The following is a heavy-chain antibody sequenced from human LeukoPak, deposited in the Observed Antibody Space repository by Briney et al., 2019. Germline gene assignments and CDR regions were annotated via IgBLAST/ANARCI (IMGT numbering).Heavy chain of an antibody. V-gene: IGHV1-2*02. CDR3: ARANALYCSSTSCLFDY. J-gene: IGHJ4*02. CDR2: INPNSGGT. CDR1: GYTFTDYS. Sequence: GASVKVSCKASGYTFTDYSIHWVRQAPGQGLEWMSWINPNSGGTYYAQNFHDRITLTRDTSISTAYMELSRLRSDDTAIYYCARANALYCSSTSCLFDYWGQGTLVTVSS. D-gene: IGHD2-2*01.